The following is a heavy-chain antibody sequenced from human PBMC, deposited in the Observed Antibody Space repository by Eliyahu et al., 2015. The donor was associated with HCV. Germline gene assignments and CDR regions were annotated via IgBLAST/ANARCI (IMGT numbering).Heavy chain of an antibody. CDR1: GGSISSYY. J-gene: IGHJ5*02. CDR2: ILSRWGP. Sequence: QVQLQESGPGLVKPSETLSLTCTVSGGSISSYYWSWIRQPAGKGLEWIGRILSRWGPHHQPPLKSRVTMSVDTSKNQFSLKLSSVTAADTAVYYCARDISGGWFDPWGQGTLVTVSS. CDR3: ARDISGGWFDP. V-gene: IGHV4-4*07.